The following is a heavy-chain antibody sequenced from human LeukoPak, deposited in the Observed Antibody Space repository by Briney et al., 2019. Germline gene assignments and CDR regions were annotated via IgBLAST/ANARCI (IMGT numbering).Heavy chain of an antibody. D-gene: IGHD3-22*01. CDR3: ARDHYYDSSGYYDI. CDR2: ISYDGSNK. CDR1: GVTFSNLA. V-gene: IGHV3-30-3*01. J-gene: IGHJ3*02. Sequence: GGSLRLSCAASGVTFSNLAMHWVRQAPGKGLEWVAVISYDGSNKYYADSVKGRFTISRDNSKNTLYLQMNSLRAEDTAVYYCARDHYYDSSGYYDIWGQGTMVTVSS.